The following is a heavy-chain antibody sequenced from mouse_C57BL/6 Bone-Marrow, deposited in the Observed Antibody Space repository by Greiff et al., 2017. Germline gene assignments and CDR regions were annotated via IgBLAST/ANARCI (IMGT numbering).Heavy chain of an antibody. V-gene: IGHV1-20*01. D-gene: IGHD2-1*01. CDR3: ARDYGNDY. CDR1: GYSFTGYF. CDR2: INPYNGDT. J-gene: IGHJ2*01. Sequence: VQLQQSGPELVKPGDSVKISCKASGYSFTGYFMNWVMQSHGKSLEWIGRINPYNGDTFYNQKFKGKATLTVDKSSSAAHMELRSLTSEDSAVYYCARDYGNDYWAKAPLSQSPQ.